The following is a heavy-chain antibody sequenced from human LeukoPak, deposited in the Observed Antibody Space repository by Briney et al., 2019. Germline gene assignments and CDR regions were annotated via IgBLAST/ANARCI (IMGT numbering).Heavy chain of an antibody. J-gene: IGHJ4*02. CDR3: ATDTLARLDD. CDR1: GYTLTELS. CDR2: FGPEDGEK. V-gene: IGHV1-24*01. Sequence: ASVKVSCKVSGYTLTELSLNWVRQAPGKGLEWMGRFGPEDGEKIYAQKFQGRVTMTEDTSTDTAYMELSSLGSGDTAVYYCATDTLARLDDWGQGTPVTVSS.